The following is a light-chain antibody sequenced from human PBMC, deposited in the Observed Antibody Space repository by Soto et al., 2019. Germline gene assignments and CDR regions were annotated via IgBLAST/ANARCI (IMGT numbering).Light chain of an antibody. CDR3: QQYTNWPSWT. CDR1: QSVNTN. CDR2: GAS. Sequence: EIVVTQSPATLSVSPGERATLSCRASQSVNTNFAWYQQKPGQAPRLLIYGASTRATGIPARFSGSGSGTEFTLTITSLKSEDFAVYYCQQYTNWPSWTFGQGTKVEVK. J-gene: IGKJ1*01. V-gene: IGKV3-15*01.